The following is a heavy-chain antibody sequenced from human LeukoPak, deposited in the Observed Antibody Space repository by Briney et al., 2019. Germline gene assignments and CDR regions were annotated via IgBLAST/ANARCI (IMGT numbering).Heavy chain of an antibody. V-gene: IGHV3-23*01. D-gene: IGHD3-22*01. CDR1: GFTFSSSA. J-gene: IGHJ6*02. Sequence: PGGSLRLSCAASGFTFSSSAMSWVRQAPGKGLEWVSAISNNGGYTYYADSVQGRFTISRDNSKSTLCLQMNSLRAEDTAVYYCARARPWDSSRSYYFGMDVWGHGTTVTVSS. CDR2: ISNNGGYT. CDR3: ARARPWDSSRSYYFGMDV.